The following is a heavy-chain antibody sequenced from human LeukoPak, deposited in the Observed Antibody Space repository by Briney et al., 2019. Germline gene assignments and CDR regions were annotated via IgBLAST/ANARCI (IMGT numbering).Heavy chain of an antibody. CDR3: ARDRAMDDY. Sequence: GGSLRLSCAPPGFSFRNNWINGGPHTPRRDRRWVANINQDRSEENYVDPMKGRFTISRDNAKNSLYLQMNSLRAEDTAVYYCARDRAMDDYWGQGTLVTVSS. J-gene: IGHJ4*02. CDR2: INQDRSEE. D-gene: IGHD3-10*01. CDR1: GFSFRNNW. V-gene: IGHV3-7*01.